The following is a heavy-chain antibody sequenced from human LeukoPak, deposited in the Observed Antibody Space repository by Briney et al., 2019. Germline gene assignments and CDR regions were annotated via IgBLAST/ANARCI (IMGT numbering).Heavy chain of an antibody. Sequence: GGSLRLSCAASGFTFDDYAMHWVRQAPGKGLEWVSGISWNSGSIGYADSVKGRFTISRDNAKNSLYLQMNSLRAEDTALYYCAKDMSFCSSTSCYKFGAFDIWGQGTMVIVSS. CDR3: AKDMSFCSSTSCYKFGAFDI. CDR1: GFTFDDYA. CDR2: ISWNSGSI. V-gene: IGHV3-9*01. D-gene: IGHD2-2*02. J-gene: IGHJ3*02.